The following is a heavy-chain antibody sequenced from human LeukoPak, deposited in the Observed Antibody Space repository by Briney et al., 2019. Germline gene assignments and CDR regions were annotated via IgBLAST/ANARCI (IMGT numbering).Heavy chain of an antibody. D-gene: IGHD6-13*01. CDR2: IYYSGST. V-gene: IGHV4-59*01. Sequence: SETLSLTCNVSGVSISSYYWTWIRQPPGEGLEWIGYIYYSGSTNYNPSLKSRVTISVDTSKNQFSLKLSSVTAADTAVYYCARALQPGVYAFDIWGQGTMVTVSS. CDR1: GVSISSYY. J-gene: IGHJ3*02. CDR3: ARALQPGVYAFDI.